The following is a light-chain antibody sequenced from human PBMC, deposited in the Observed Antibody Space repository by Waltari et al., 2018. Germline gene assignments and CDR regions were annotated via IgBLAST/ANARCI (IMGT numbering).Light chain of an antibody. CDR2: RNN. V-gene: IGLV1-44*01. Sequence: QSVLTQPPSASGTPGQRVTISCSASNPNVGRNSVTWYQQVPGTAPKLLIYRNNQRPSGVPDRFSGSKSGTSASLAISGLQSEDEADYYCAAWDYSLDGHVLFGGGTKLTVL. J-gene: IGLJ2*01. CDR3: AAWDYSLDGHVL. CDR1: NPNVGRNS.